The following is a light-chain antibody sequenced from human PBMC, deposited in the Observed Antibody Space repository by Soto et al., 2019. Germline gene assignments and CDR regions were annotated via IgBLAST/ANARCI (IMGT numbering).Light chain of an antibody. CDR2: EVS. V-gene: IGLV2-14*01. CDR3: RSFSSSSTLSV. CDR1: TSDVGGSKY. Sequence: QSLLTLTACVSGSPGQSITISCTGTTSDVGGSKYVSWYQQLPGKAPRLMIYEVSNRPSGVSNRFSGSKSGNTASLTVSGLQAEDEADYYCRSFSSSSTLSVFGTGTKVTVL. J-gene: IGLJ1*01.